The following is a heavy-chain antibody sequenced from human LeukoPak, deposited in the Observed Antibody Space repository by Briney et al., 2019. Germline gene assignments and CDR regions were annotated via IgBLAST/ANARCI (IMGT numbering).Heavy chain of an antibody. J-gene: IGHJ6*03. CDR1: GFTVSSNY. V-gene: IGHV3-53*01. Sequence: GGSLRLSCAASGFTVSSNYMSWVRQAPGKGLEWVSVIYRGGSTYYADSVKGRFTISRDNSKNTLYLQMNSLRAEDTAVYYCARTGGGYCSSTSCYKSYYYYMDVWGKGTTVTVSS. CDR2: IYRGGST. D-gene: IGHD2-2*02. CDR3: ARTGGGYCSSTSCYKSYYYYMDV.